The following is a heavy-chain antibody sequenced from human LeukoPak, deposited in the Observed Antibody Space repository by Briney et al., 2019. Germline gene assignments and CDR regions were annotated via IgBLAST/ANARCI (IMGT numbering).Heavy chain of an antibody. CDR3: ARATAAPSSYFFDH. D-gene: IGHD6-25*01. J-gene: IGHJ4*02. Sequence: TASETLSLTCAVYGGSFSGYYWGWIRQPPGERLEWIATIYYNGNTYYNPSLQSRVTISVDTSTNQFSLKLNSVIAADTAVYYCARATAAPSSYFFDHWGQGTLVTVSS. CDR1: GGSFSGYY. CDR2: IYYNGNT. V-gene: IGHV4-34*01.